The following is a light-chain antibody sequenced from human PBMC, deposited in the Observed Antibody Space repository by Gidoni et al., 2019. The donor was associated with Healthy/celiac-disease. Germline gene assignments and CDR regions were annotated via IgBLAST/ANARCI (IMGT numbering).Light chain of an antibody. J-gene: IGKJ1*01. V-gene: IGKV3-11*01. CDR2: DAS. CDR3: QQRSNWART. CDR1: QSVSSY. Sequence: DIVLTQSPATLSLSPGARATLSCRASQSVSSYLAWYQQKPGQAPRLLIYDASNRATGIPARFSGSGSGTDFTLTISSLEPEDFAVYYCQQRSNWARTFGQGTKVEIK.